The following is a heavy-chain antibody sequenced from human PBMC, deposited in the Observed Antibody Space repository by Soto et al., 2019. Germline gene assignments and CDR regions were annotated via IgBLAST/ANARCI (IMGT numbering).Heavy chain of an antibody. D-gene: IGHD3-3*01. Sequence: QVQLQQWGAGLLKPSETLSLTCAVYGGTFSGYYWSWIRQPPGKGLEWIGEINHSGTTNYNPSHNSRVTISADTSKNQFSLKLSSVTAADTAVYYCATSALRFLEWLPSAPLDYWGQGTLVTVSS. CDR1: GGTFSGYY. V-gene: IGHV4-34*02. CDR2: INHSGTT. CDR3: ATSALRFLEWLPSAPLDY. J-gene: IGHJ4*02.